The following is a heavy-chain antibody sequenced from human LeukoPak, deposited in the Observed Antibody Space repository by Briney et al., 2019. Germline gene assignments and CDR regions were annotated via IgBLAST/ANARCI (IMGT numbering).Heavy chain of an antibody. V-gene: IGHV3-23*01. CDR1: GFTFSSYA. D-gene: IGHD3-22*01. CDR2: ISGSGGST. CDR3: AKDRGYGVTTTYSDL. J-gene: IGHJ2*01. Sequence: GGSLRLSCAASGFTFSSYAMSWIRQAPGKGLEWVSAISGSGGSTYYADSVKGRFTISRDNSKNTLYLQMNSLRSKDTAVYYCAKDRGYGVTTTYSDLSSRPTLPTVHS.